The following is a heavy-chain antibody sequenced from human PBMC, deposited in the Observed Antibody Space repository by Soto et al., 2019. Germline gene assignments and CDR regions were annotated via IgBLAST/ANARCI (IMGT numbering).Heavy chain of an antibody. J-gene: IGHJ5*02. CDR3: AKDLWDYGDFTDWFDP. V-gene: IGHV3-23*01. CDR1: GFTFSSYA. D-gene: IGHD4-17*01. CDR2: ISGSGGST. Sequence: EVQLLESGGGLVQPGGSLRLSCAASGFTFSSYAMSWVRQAPGKGLEWVSAISGSGGSTYYADSVKGRFTISRDNSKNTLYLQMNSLRAEDTAVYYCAKDLWDYGDFTDWFDPWGQGTLVTVSS.